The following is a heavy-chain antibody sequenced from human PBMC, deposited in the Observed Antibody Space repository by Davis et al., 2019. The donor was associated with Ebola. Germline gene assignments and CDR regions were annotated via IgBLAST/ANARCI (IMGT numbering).Heavy chain of an antibody. CDR1: GFTFSSYG. CDR2: ISYDGSNK. CDR3: AKASRQWQQFDY. J-gene: IGHJ4*02. Sequence: GESLKISCAASGFTFSSYGMHWVRQAPGKGLEWVAVISYDGSNKYYADSVKGRFTISRDNSKNTLYLQMNNLRAEDTAVYYCAKASRQWQQFDYWGQGTLVTVSS. V-gene: IGHV3-30*18. D-gene: IGHD6-19*01.